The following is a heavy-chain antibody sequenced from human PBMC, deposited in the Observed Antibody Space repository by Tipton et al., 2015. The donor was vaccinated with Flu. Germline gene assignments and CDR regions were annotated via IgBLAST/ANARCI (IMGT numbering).Heavy chain of an antibody. CDR1: GGSINSDGYF. J-gene: IGHJ4*02. V-gene: IGHV4-61*02. Sequence: TLSLTCTASGGSINSDGYFWTWIRQPAGKGLGWLGRIYSSGKTSYNPSLKSRATISIYASKNQFSLRLNSVTAADTAVYYCATTTYFYGSGSHDYWGQGTLVTVSS. CDR2: IYSSGKT. CDR3: ATTTYFYGSGSHDY. D-gene: IGHD3-10*01.